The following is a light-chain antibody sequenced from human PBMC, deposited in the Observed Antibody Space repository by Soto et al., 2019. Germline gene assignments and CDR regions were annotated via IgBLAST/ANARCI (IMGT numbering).Light chain of an antibody. Sequence: DIQMTQSPSTVSASVGDRVTITCRASQGVTSWLAWYQQKPGKAPRLLIYAASNLQSGIPSRFSGSGSGTDFTLTNSSLQPEDFAIYYCQQTDNFPLTFGGGTKVEIK. CDR3: QQTDNFPLT. CDR1: QGVTSW. V-gene: IGKV1-12*01. CDR2: AAS. J-gene: IGKJ4*01.